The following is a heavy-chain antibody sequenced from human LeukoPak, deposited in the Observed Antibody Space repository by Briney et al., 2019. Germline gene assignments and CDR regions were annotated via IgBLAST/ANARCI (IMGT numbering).Heavy chain of an antibody. CDR2: IYYRGST. CDR3: ARVYCSSTSCYGMDV. V-gene: IGHV4-39*01. D-gene: IGHD2-2*01. J-gene: IGHJ6*02. Sequence: GSLRLSCAASGFTFSIYGMNWVRQPPGEGLEWIGSIYYRGSTYYNPSLKSRVTISVDTSKTQFSLKLSSVTAADTAVYYCARVYCSSTSCYGMDVWGQGTTVTVSS. CDR1: GFTFSIYG.